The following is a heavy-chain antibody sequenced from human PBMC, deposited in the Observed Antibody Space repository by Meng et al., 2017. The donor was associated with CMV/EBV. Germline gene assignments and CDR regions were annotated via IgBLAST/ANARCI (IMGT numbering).Heavy chain of an antibody. Sequence: QGQPTASGPGRGNPSQTRSLTCTVSCGSISSRRYYWRWILQPPWKGREWIGRIYISWSTTYTPSLQSRVTLSVDTSKNQFSLKLSSVNAADTAVYYCAREAFKVLFFPFDPWGQGTLVTVSS. V-gene: IGHV4-61*02. D-gene: IGHD1-1*01. CDR2: IYISWST. CDR3: AREAFKVLFFPFDP. CDR1: CGSISSRRYY. J-gene: IGHJ5*02.